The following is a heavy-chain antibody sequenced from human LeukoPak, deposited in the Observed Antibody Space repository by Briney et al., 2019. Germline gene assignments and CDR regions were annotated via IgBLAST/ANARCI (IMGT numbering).Heavy chain of an antibody. V-gene: IGHV4-59*01. D-gene: IGHD1-26*01. CDR2: TYYSGTT. J-gene: IGHJ4*02. Sequence: SETLSLTCTVSGGSSSSYYWSWIRQPPGKGLEWIGYTYYSGTTNYNPSLKSRVTISVDTSQNQFSLKMVSVTAADTAVYYCARGYSGSYFETSDYWGQGTLVTVSS. CDR1: GGSSSSYY. CDR3: ARGYSGSYFETSDY.